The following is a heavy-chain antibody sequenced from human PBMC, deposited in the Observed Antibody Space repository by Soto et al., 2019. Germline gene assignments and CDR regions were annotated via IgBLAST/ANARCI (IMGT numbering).Heavy chain of an antibody. V-gene: IGHV3-7*01. CDR2: IKQEGTEK. Sequence: GGSLRLSCAASGFTFRSYWMSWVRQAPGKGLEWVANIKQEGTEKFYVDSVKGRFTISRDNAKNSLYLQMDSLRAEDTAVYYCARLPTYHDLWSGYAFDYWGQGSLVTVSS. D-gene: IGHD3-3*01. CDR1: GFTFRSYW. CDR3: ARLPTYHDLWSGYAFDY. J-gene: IGHJ4*02.